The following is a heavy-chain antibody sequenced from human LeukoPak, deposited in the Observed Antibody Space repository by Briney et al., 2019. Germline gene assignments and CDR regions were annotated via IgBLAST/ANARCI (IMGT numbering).Heavy chain of an antibody. J-gene: IGHJ2*01. Sequence: SETLSLTCTVSGGSISTKYWSWIRQPAGKGLEWIGRVHTSGTTHYNPSLRSRVTISVDNSKNQFSLNLTSMTATDTAVYYCARDLGQRGVVTAHYWYFDLWGRGTLVTVSS. CDR1: GGSISTKY. V-gene: IGHV4-4*07. D-gene: IGHD2-21*02. CDR3: ARDLGQRGVVTAHYWYFDL. CDR2: VHTSGTT.